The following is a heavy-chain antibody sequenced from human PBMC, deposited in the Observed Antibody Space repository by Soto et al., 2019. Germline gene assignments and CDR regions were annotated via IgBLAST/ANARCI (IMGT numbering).Heavy chain of an antibody. J-gene: IGHJ4*02. CDR3: ARGTPWLLSDY. V-gene: IGHV4-31*03. CDR1: GGSISSGGYY. CDR2: IYYSGST. D-gene: IGHD3-22*01. Sequence: LSLTCTVSGGSISSGGYYWSWIRQHPGKGLEWIGYIYYSGSTYYNPSLKSRVTISVDTSKNQFSLKLSSVTAADTAVYYCARGTPWLLSDYWGQGTLVTVSS.